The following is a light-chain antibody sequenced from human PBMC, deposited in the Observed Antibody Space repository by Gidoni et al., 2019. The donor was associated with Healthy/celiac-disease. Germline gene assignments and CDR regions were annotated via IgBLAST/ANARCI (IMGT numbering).Light chain of an antibody. J-gene: IGLJ2*01. CDR1: SSNIGSNY. CDR2: SNN. V-gene: IGLV1-47*02. Sequence: QSVLTQPPSASGTPGQRVTISCSGISSNIGSNYVYWYQQLTGPAPKLLIYSNNQRPSGVPDRFSVSKSGTSASLAISGLRSEAEADYYCAAWDDSLSGLVVFGGGTKLTVL. CDR3: AAWDDSLSGLVV.